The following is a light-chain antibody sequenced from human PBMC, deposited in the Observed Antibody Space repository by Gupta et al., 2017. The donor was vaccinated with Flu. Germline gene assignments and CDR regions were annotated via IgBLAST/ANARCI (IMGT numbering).Light chain of an antibody. CDR3: KQRKLRPLT. CDR2: EGS. Sequence: VISGKPASISCKSSQGRRHSDGKNYLYWYLQKPGQPPQVLISEGSNRVSVVPDRFSGSGSGTDFTLEISRLEAEDVGVYYCKQRKLRPLTFGRGTKVDIK. V-gene: IGKV2D-29*01. J-gene: IGKJ4*01. CDR1: QGRRHSDGKNY.